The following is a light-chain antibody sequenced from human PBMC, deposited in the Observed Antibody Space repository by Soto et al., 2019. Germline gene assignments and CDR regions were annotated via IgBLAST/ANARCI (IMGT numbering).Light chain of an antibody. CDR2: LEGSGSY. CDR3: KTWDINFPV. J-gene: IGLJ1*01. Sequence: QPVLTQSSSASASLGSSVKLTCTLSSGHSSYIIAWHQQQPGKAPRYLMKLEGSGSYKKGSGVPDRFSGSSSGADRYLTISNLHSLYEVDYSSKTWDINFPVFGTGTKVTV. CDR1: SGHSSYI. V-gene: IGLV4-60*03.